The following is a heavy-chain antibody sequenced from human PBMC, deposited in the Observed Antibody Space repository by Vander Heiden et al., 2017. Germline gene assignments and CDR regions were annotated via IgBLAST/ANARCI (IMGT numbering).Heavy chain of an antibody. J-gene: IGHJ3*02. CDR3: ARGNTGEDAFDI. Sequence: EVQLVESGGGLVQPGGSLRLSCAASGFTFSSYSMIWVPQAPGKGLELVSYICRCSSTIYYADSVKGRFTISRDNAKNSLYLQMNSLRDEDTAVYYCARGNTGEDAFDIWGQGTMVSVSS. CDR2: ICRCSSTI. V-gene: IGHV3-48*02. CDR1: GFTFSSYS. D-gene: IGHD3-16*01.